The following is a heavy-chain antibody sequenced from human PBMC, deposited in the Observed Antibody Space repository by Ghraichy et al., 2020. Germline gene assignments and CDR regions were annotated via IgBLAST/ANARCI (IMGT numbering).Heavy chain of an antibody. D-gene: IGHD4-17*01. J-gene: IGHJ3*02. Sequence: GESLNISCAASGFTFSKYAMSWVRQAPGKGLEWVSSISGSGTSTYYADSVKGRFTISRDNSKNTLYLQMNSLRAENTAVYYCAKGSTAYGNEAFDIWGQGTMVTVSS. CDR1: GFTFSKYA. CDR3: AKGSTAYGNEAFDI. CDR2: ISGSGTST. V-gene: IGHV3-23*01.